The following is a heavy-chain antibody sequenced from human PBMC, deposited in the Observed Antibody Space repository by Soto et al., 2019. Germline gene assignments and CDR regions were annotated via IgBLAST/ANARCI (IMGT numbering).Heavy chain of an antibody. V-gene: IGHV1-18*04. Sequence: VSLMVSFQPYGPTFTSYGITLVRPTPGHGLERMGWISAYNGNTNYAQKLQGRVTMTTDTSTSTAYMELRSLRSDDTAVYYCARVPYYYGSGSYLYYYGMDVWGQGTTVKVS. CDR2: ISAYNGNT. J-gene: IGHJ6*02. CDR3: ARVPYYYGSGSYLYYYGMDV. D-gene: IGHD3-10*01. CDR1: GPTFTSYG.